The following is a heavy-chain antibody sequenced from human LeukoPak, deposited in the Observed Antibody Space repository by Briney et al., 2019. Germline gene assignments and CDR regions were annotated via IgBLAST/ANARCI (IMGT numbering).Heavy chain of an antibody. V-gene: IGHV1-2*02. Sequence: ASVKVSCKASGDTFTGYYIHWVRQAPGQGLEWMGWINPNSGGTNYAQKFQGRVTMTRDTSISTAYMELSRLRSDDTAVYYCARGGARESVFGVANIDYWGQGTLVTVSS. CDR1: GDTFTGYY. D-gene: IGHD3-3*01. J-gene: IGHJ4*02. CDR3: ARGGARESVFGVANIDY. CDR2: INPNSGGT.